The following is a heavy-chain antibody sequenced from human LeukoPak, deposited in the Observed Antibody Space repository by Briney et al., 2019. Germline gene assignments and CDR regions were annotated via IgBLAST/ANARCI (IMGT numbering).Heavy chain of an antibody. Sequence: GGSLRLSCAVSGXTFSNYGMHWVRQAPGKGQEWVAVISYDGSKKYYADSVKGRFTISRDNSKNTLYLQMNSLRAEDTAVYYCAKAGGAYSSTYYFHYWGQGILVTVSS. CDR2: ISYDGSKK. V-gene: IGHV3-30*18. D-gene: IGHD6-6*01. CDR3: AKAGGAYSSTYYFHY. J-gene: IGHJ4*02. CDR1: GXTFSNYG.